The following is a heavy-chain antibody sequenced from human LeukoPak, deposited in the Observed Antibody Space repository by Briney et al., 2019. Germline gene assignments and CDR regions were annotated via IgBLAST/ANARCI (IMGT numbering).Heavy chain of an antibody. CDR1: GYTFTSYY. CDR2: INPSGGST. D-gene: IGHD2-2*01. Sequence: ASVKVSCKASGYTFTSYYMHWVRQAPGQGLEWMGIINPSGGSTSYAQKFQGRVTMTRDTSTSTVYMELSSLRSDDTAVYYCARDEGYCSSTSCYVRYFQHWGQGTLVTVSS. V-gene: IGHV1-46*01. J-gene: IGHJ1*01. CDR3: ARDEGYCSSTSCYVRYFQH.